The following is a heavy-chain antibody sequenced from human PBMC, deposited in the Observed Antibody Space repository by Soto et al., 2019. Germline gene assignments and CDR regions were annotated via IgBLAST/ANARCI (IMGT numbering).Heavy chain of an antibody. Sequence: ASVKVSCKASGGTFSSYAISWVRQAPGQGLEWMGGIIPIFGTANYAQKFQGRVTITADKSTSTAYMELSSLRSEDTAVYYCASETYYYDSSGYAQGSFDYWGQGTLVTVSS. D-gene: IGHD3-22*01. CDR3: ASETYYYDSSGYAQGSFDY. CDR2: IIPIFGTA. J-gene: IGHJ4*02. CDR1: GGTFSSYA. V-gene: IGHV1-69*06.